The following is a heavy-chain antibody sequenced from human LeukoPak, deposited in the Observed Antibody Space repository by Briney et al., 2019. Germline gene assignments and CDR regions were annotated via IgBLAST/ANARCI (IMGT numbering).Heavy chain of an antibody. V-gene: IGHV1-18*04. CDR3: ARAGIAAAGHNWFDP. CDR1: GYTFTSYG. D-gene: IGHD6-13*01. Sequence: ASVKVSCKASGYTFTSYGISWVRQAPGQGLEWMGWISAYNGDTNYAQKLQGRVTMTTDTSTSTAYMELRSLRSDDTAMYYCARAGIAAAGHNWFDPWGQGTLVSVSS. J-gene: IGHJ5*02. CDR2: ISAYNGDT.